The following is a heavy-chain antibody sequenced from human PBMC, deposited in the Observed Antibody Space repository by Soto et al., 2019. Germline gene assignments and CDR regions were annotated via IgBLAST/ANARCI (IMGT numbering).Heavy chain of an antibody. CDR1: GGSISSYY. J-gene: IGHJ3*02. V-gene: IGHV4-59*08. CDR2: IYYSGST. D-gene: IGHD3-22*01. CDR3: ARLGNDSSGYYFDSAFDI. Sequence: PSEALSVTCTVSGGSISSYYWSWIRQPPGKGLEWIGYIYYSGSTNYNPSLKSRVTISVDTSKNQFSLKLSSVTAADTAVYYCARLGNDSSGYYFDSAFDIWGQGTMVTVSS.